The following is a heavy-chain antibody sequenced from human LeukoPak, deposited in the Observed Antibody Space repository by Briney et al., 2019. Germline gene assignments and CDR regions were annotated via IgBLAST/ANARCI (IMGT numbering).Heavy chain of an antibody. V-gene: IGHV4-59*08. D-gene: IGHD1-26*01. Sequence: SETLSLTCTVSGGSISSFYWSWIRQPPGKGLEWIGYFYYRGSSNYNPSLQSRVTISVDTSKNQFSLKLSSVTAADTAVYYCSGPGDYWYFDLWGRGALVTVSS. J-gene: IGHJ2*01. CDR1: GGSISSFY. CDR2: FYYRGSS. CDR3: SGPGDYWYFDL.